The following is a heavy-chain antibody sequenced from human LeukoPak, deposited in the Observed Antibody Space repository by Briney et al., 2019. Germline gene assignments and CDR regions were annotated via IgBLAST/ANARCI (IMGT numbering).Heavy chain of an antibody. Sequence: PGGSLRLSCAASGLSVSSSYMSWVRQAPGKGLEWVSVIYSGGSTYYADSVKGRFTISRDNSKNTLYLQMNSLRAEDTAVYYCARDYRGPFDYWGQGTLVTVSS. D-gene: IGHD2-21*01. CDR1: GLSVSSSY. CDR2: IYSGGST. V-gene: IGHV3-53*01. CDR3: ARDYRGPFDY. J-gene: IGHJ4*02.